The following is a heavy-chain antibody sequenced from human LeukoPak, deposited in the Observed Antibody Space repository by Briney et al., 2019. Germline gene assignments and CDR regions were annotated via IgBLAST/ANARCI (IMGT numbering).Heavy chain of an antibody. CDR2: IIPIFGTA. CDR3: ARSTVTRYYYYYMDV. J-gene: IGHJ6*03. D-gene: IGHD4-17*01. V-gene: IGHV1-69*06. CDR1: GGTFSSYA. Sequence: GSSVKVSCKASGGTFSSYAISWARQAPGQGLEWMGGIIPIFGTANYAQKFQGRVTITADKSTSTAYMELSSLRSEDTAVYYCARSTVTRYYYYYMDVWGKGTTVTVSS.